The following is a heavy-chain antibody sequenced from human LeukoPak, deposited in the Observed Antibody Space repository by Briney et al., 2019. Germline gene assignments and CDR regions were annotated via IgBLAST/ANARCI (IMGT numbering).Heavy chain of an antibody. CDR1: GFTFSTCG. J-gene: IGHJ6*03. Sequence: GGSLRLSCAASGFTFSTCGMNWVRQAPGKGLEWVSSISPSSRSIYYADSVKGRFTISRDNPKNSLYLQMNSLRAEDTGVYYCARFGTVGAKDMDVWGKGTTVTVSS. D-gene: IGHD1-26*01. V-gene: IGHV3-21*01. CDR3: ARFGTVGAKDMDV. CDR2: ISPSSRSI.